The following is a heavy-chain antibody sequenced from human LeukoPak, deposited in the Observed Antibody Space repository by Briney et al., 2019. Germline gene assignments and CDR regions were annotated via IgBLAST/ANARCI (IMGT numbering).Heavy chain of an antibody. CDR3: ARDGPAAGLYFDY. CDR2: INQDGSEK. D-gene: IGHD2-2*01. V-gene: IGHV3-7*01. Sequence: GGSLRLSCAASGFMFSSYWMNWVRQAPGKGLEWVTSINQDGSEKYYVDSVKGRFTISRDNAKNSLFLQMYSLRAEDTALYYCARDGPAAGLYFDYWGQGTLVTVSS. CDR1: GFMFSSYW. J-gene: IGHJ4*02.